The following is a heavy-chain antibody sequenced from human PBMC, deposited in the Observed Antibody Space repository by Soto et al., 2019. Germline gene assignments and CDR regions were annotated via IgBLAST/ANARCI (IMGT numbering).Heavy chain of an antibody. V-gene: IGHV4-31*03. CDR1: GGSISSGGYY. CDR2: IYYSGST. J-gene: IGHJ4*02. CDR3: ARGGAIRDGYKLDY. D-gene: IGHD5-12*01. Sequence: SETLSLTCTVSGGSISSGGYYWSWIRQHPGKGLEWIGYIYYSGSTYYNPSLKSRVTISVDTSKNQFSLKLSSVTAADTAVYYCARGGAIRDGYKLDYWGQGTLVTVSS.